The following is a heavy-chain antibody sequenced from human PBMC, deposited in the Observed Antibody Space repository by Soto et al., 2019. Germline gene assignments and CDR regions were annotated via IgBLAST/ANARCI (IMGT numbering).Heavy chain of an antibody. V-gene: IGHV3-23*01. J-gene: IGHJ4*02. D-gene: IGHD2-21*02. CDR2: MDNSGAIT. CDR3: ARIGTVTANFDY. CDR1: GFTFSTYA. Sequence: EVQLLESGGGLAQPGGSLRVSCAASGFTFSTYAMGWVRQAPGKGLEWVSSMDNSGAITFYGDSVKGRFTISRDNSKNTLYLHLNSLRADDTAVYYCARIGTVTANFDYWGQGTLVTVSS.